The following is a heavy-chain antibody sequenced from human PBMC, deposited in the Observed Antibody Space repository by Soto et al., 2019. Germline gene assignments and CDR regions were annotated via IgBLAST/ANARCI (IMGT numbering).Heavy chain of an antibody. J-gene: IGHJ5*02. Sequence: ASVKVSCKASGYTFTSYDINWVRQATGQGLEWMGWMNPNSGNTGYAQKFQGRVTMTRNTSISTAYMELSSLRSEDTAVYYCARGRITAASSWFDPWGQGTLVTVSS. V-gene: IGHV1-8*01. CDR3: ARGRITAASSWFDP. CDR2: MNPNSGNT. D-gene: IGHD6-13*01. CDR1: GYTFTSYD.